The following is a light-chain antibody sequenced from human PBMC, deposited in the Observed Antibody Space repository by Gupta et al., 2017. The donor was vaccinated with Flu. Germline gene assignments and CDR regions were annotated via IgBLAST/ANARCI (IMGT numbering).Light chain of an antibody. J-gene: IGLJ3*02. CDR3: ETWDNSLNVWV. V-gene: IGLV1-51*02. Sequence: FVLTQPPSLSAAPGQKVTTSCSGSGTNTANYFVSWYQHLPGTAPKLLIFDDNNRPSGIPDRFSGSRSGTSATLGITGLQTGDEADYYCETWDNSLNVWVFGRGTKVTVL. CDR2: DDN. CDR1: GTNTANYF.